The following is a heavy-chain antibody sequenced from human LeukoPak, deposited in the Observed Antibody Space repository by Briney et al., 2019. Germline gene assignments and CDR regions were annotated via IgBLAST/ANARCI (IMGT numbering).Heavy chain of an antibody. CDR3: ARVVVVAATTLTYFDY. CDR2: IYSGGST. Sequence: GGSLRLSCAASGFTVSTNYMSWVRQAPGKGLEWVSVIYSGGSTYYADSVKGRFTISRDNSKNTLYLQMNSLRAEDTDVYYCARVVVVAATTLTYFDYWGQGTLVTVSS. J-gene: IGHJ4*02. CDR1: GFTVSTNY. V-gene: IGHV3-53*01. D-gene: IGHD2-15*01.